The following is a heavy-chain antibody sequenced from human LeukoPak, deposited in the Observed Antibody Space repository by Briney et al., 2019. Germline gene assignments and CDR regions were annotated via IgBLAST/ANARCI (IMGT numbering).Heavy chain of an antibody. CDR1: GYSINSGYH. Sequence: SETLSLTCTVSGYSINSGYHWGWIRLPPGKGLEWIGTTYHSGSTYYNPSLNSRVTISVDTSKNQFSLKVSSVTAADTAVYYCARGSSIPAPRTDYWGQGTLVTVSS. V-gene: IGHV4-38-2*02. D-gene: IGHD6-6*01. CDR2: TYHSGST. CDR3: ARGSSIPAPRTDY. J-gene: IGHJ4*02.